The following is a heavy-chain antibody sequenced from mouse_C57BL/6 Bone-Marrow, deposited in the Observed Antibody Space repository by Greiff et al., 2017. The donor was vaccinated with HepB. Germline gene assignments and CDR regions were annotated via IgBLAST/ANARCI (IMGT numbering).Heavy chain of an antibody. J-gene: IGHJ3*01. CDR2: ISSGGGYT. V-gene: IGHV5-6*01. CDR3: ARHPYDYDWFAY. Sequence: EVKLMESGGDLVKPGGSLKLSCAASGFTFSSYGMSWVRQTPDKRLEWVATISSGGGYTYYPDSVKGRFTISRDNAKNTLYLQMSSLKSEDTAMYYCARHPYDYDWFAYWGQGTLVTVSA. D-gene: IGHD2-4*01. CDR1: GFTFSSYG.